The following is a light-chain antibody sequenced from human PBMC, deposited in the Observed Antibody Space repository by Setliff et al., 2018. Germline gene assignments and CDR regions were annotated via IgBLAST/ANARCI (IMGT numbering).Light chain of an antibody. CDR2: DVS. CDR1: SSDVGGYNY. Sequence: QSVLTQPRSVSGSPGQSVTISCTGTSSDVGGYNYVSWYQQHPGKAPKLMIYDVSKRPSGVPDRFSGSKSGNTASLTISGLQAEDGADYYCSSYAGSNTPDVFGTGTKVTVL. J-gene: IGLJ1*01. CDR3: SSYAGSNTPDV. V-gene: IGLV2-11*01.